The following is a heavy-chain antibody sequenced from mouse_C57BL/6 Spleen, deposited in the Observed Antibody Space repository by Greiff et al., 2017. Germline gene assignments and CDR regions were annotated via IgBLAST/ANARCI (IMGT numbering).Heavy chain of an antibody. CDR3: ARHESVLLRPFDY. J-gene: IGHJ2*01. CDR2: ISSGGSYT. V-gene: IGHV5-6*01. CDR1: GFTFSSYG. D-gene: IGHD1-1*01. Sequence: DVQLVESGGDLVKPGGSLKLSCAASGFTFSSYGMSWVRQTPDKRLEWVATISSGGSYTYYPDSVKGRFTISRDNAKNTLYLQMCSLKSEDTAMYYCARHESVLLRPFDYWGQGTTLTVSS.